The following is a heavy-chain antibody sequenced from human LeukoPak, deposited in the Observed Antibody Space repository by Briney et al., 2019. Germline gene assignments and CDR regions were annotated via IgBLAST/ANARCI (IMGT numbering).Heavy chain of an antibody. D-gene: IGHD2-21*01. J-gene: IGHJ4*02. CDR1: GGSISSGDYY. CDR2: IYYSGST. CDR3: ARGRYEFYSRSGMYYFDY. V-gene: IGHV4-30-4*01. Sequence: KTSETLSLTCTVSGGSISSGDYYWSWIRQPPGKGLEWIGYIYYSGSTYYNPSLKSRVTISVDTSKNQFSLKLSSVTAADTAVYYCARGRYEFYSRSGMYYFDYWGQGTLVTISS.